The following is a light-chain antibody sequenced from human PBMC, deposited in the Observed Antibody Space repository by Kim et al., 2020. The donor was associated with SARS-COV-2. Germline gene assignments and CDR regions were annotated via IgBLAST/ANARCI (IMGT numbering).Light chain of an antibody. V-gene: IGKV3-15*01. J-gene: IGKJ4*01. CDR1: QTVSIN. CDR3: QQYNSWPLT. CDR2: DAS. Sequence: EIVMTQSPATLSVSPEERATLSCRASQTVSINLAWYQRKPGQAPRLLIYDASTRATGIPGRFSGSGSGTEFTLTISSLQSEDFALYYCQQYNSWPLTFGAGTKVDIK.